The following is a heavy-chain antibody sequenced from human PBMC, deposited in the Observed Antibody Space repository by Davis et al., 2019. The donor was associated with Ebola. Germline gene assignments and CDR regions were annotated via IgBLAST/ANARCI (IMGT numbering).Heavy chain of an antibody. J-gene: IGHJ4*02. CDR2: INSDGSST. Sequence: GESLKISCAASGFTFSSYWMHWVRQAPGKGLVWVSRINSDGSSTSYADSVKGRFTISRDNAKNSLYLQMNSLRDEDTAVYFCARGALAPPADGRLATNWGQGTLVTVSS. CDR3: ARGALAPPADGRLATN. D-gene: IGHD4-11*01. CDR1: GFTFSSYW. V-gene: IGHV3-74*01.